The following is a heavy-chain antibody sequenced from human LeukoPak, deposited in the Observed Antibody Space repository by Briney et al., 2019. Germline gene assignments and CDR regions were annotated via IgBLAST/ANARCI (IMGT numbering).Heavy chain of an antibody. D-gene: IGHD3-10*01. CDR3: ASESTMVRGVTTFDY. CDR2: IIPIFGTA. Sequence: SVKVSCKVSGGTFSSYAISWVRQAPGRGLEWMGGIIPIFGTANYAQKFQGRVTITTDESTSTAYMELSSLRSEDTAVYYCASESTMVRGVTTFDYWGQGTLVTVSS. J-gene: IGHJ4*02. V-gene: IGHV1-69*05. CDR1: GGTFSSYA.